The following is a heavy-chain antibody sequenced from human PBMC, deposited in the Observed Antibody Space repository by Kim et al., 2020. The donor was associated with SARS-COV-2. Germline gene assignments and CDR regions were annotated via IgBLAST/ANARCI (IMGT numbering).Heavy chain of an antibody. D-gene: IGHD6-13*01. V-gene: IGHV4-59*08. CDR2: ISNSGSP. CDR3: ARRGYLDL. J-gene: IGHJ2*01. CDR1: GGYISYYY. Sequence: SETLSLTCTISGGYISYYYWSWIRQPPGKGLEWIGNISNSGSPNYNPSLKSRVTISLDTSKNQIYLRLTSVTAADTAVYYCARRGYLDLWGRGTLVTV.